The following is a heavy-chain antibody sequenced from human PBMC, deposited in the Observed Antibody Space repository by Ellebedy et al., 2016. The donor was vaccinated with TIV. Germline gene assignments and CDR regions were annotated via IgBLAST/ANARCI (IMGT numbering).Heavy chain of an antibody. Sequence: MPSETLSLTCTVSGGSTSSSSYFWGWIRQPPGKGLEWIGYIYYPGRMDYNPSPKSPVAISVDTSKNQFSLKVYSVTAADTAVYFCARQEGLPWGMVTAPLDYWGQGTLVTVSS. J-gene: IGHJ4*02. CDR1: GGSTSSSSYF. CDR2: IYYPGRM. D-gene: IGHD2-21*02. V-gene: IGHV4-39*01. CDR3: ARQEGLPWGMVTAPLDY.